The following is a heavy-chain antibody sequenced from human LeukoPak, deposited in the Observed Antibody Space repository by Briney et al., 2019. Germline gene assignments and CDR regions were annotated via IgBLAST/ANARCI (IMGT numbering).Heavy chain of an antibody. CDR2: IYYSGST. CDR3: ARSKFSGNFYKGNFGY. D-gene: IGHD3-10*01. J-gene: IGHJ4*02. Sequence: SWIRQLPGKGLEWIGYIYYSGSTSYNPSLKSRVTISVDTSKNQFFLKLNSVTAADTAVYYCARSKFSGNFYKGNFGYWGQGTLVTVSS. V-gene: IGHV4-31*02.